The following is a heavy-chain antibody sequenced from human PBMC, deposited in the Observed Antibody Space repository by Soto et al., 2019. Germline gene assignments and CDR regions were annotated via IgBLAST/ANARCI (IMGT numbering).Heavy chain of an antibody. J-gene: IGHJ4*02. CDR2: IYSGGST. V-gene: IGHV3-66*01. D-gene: IGHD4-17*01. CDR1: GFTFSSYA. Sequence: GGSLRLSCAASGFTFSSYAMSWVRQAPGKGLEWVSVIYSGGSTYYADSVKGRFTISRDNSKNTLYLQMNSLRAEDTAVYYCARGFYGDYPDYWGQGTLVTVSS. CDR3: ARGFYGDYPDY.